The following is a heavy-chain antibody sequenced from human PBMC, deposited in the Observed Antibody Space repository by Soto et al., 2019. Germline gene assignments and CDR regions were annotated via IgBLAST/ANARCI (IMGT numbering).Heavy chain of an antibody. CDR3: ARGGWSLDF. J-gene: IGHJ4*02. CDR1: GGSIVSHG. CDR2: VHFTGST. Sequence: SETLSLTCSVSGGSIVSHGGSWIRQPPGKGLEWIGYVHFTGSTDYNPSLKSRLTISVDTSKNQFSLKLSSVTAADTAVYYCARGGWSLDFWGQGTLVTVSS. V-gene: IGHV4-59*11. D-gene: IGHD2-15*01.